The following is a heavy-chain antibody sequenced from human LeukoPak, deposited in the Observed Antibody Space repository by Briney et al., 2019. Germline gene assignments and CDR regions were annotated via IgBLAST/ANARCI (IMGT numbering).Heavy chain of an antibody. CDR1: GYSISSGYY. CDR3: ARSGGSGSYNNWFDP. Sequence: PSETLSLTCTVSGYSISSGYYWGWIRQPPGKGLEWIGSIYHSGSTYYNPSLKSRVTISVATSKNQFSLKLSSVTAADTDVYYCARSGGSGSYNNWFDPWGQGTLVTVSS. CDR2: IYHSGST. J-gene: IGHJ5*02. V-gene: IGHV4-38-2*02. D-gene: IGHD1-26*01.